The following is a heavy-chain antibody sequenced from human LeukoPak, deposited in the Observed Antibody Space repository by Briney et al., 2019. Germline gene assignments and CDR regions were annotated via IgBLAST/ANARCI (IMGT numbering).Heavy chain of an antibody. CDR3: ARERYYYGGKTWFDP. V-gene: IGHV4-39*07. CDR1: GGYIITSDHY. J-gene: IGHJ5*02. D-gene: IGHD4-23*01. Sequence: SETLSLTCSVSGGYIITSDHYWGWIRQPPGKGLEWIGSIYYTGSTSTNPFFKSRVTVSVDTSKNQFSLNLTPVTAADTAVYYCARERYYYGGKTWFDPWGQGTLVTVSS. CDR2: IYYTGST.